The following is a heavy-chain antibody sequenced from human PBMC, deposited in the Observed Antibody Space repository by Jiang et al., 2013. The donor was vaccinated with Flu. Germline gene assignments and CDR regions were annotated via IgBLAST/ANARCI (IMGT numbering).Heavy chain of an antibody. CDR2: TYYRSKWYN. CDR1: GDSVSSNSAA. D-gene: IGHD3-22*01. Sequence: CAISGDSVSSNSAAWNWIRQSPSRGLEWLGRTYYRSKWYNDYAVSVKSRITISPDTSKNQFSLQLNSVTPEDTAVYYCTRSITMIVVVTQYYFDYWGQGTLVTVSS. CDR3: TRSITMIVVVTQYYFDY. V-gene: IGHV6-1*01. J-gene: IGHJ4*02.